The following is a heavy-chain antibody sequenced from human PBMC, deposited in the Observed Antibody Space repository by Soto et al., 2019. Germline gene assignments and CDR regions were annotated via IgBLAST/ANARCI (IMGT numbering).Heavy chain of an antibody. CDR3: AKDQRAVGRPTCNDY. V-gene: IGHV3-23*01. D-gene: IGHD1-1*01. CDR2: ISGSGGST. CDR1: GFTFSSYA. Sequence: GGSLRLSCAASGFTFSSYAMSWVRQAPGKGLEWVSAISGSGGSTYYADSVKGRFTISRDNSKNTLYLQMNSLRAEDTAVYYCAKDQRAVGRPTCNDYWGQGTLVTVSS. J-gene: IGHJ4*02.